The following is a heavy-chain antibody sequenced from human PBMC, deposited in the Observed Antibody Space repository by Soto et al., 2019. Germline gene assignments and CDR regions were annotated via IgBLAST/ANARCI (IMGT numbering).Heavy chain of an antibody. CDR2: ISGSGVST. D-gene: IGHD4-4*01. Sequence: GRSLTLSCASSGFTFSSYAMSWVRQAPGKGLEWVSAISGSGVSTYYEDSVKGRFAVSRDNSKSKLYLQMNSLRDEDTAVYYCAKVPTGEMATVFQAFDIWGQGTMVTVSS. J-gene: IGHJ3*02. CDR3: AKVPTGEMATVFQAFDI. V-gene: IGHV3-23*01. CDR1: GFTFSSYA.